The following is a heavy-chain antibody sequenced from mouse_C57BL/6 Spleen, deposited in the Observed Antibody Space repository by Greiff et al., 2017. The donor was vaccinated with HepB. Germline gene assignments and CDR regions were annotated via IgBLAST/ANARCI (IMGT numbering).Heavy chain of an antibody. CDR3: ARSPDCGSSSGAMDY. J-gene: IGHJ4*01. V-gene: IGHV1-82*01. Sequence: VQLQESGPELVKPGASVKISCKASGYAFSSSWMNWVKQRPGKGLEWIGRIYPGDGDTNYNGKFKGKATLTADKSSSTAYMQLSSLTSEDSAVYFCARSPDCGSSSGAMDYWGQGTSVTVSA. CDR1: GYAFSSSW. CDR2: IYPGDGDT. D-gene: IGHD1-1*01.